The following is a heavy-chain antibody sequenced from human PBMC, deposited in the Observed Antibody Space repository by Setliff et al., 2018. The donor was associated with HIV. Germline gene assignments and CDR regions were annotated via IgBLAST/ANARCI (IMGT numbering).Heavy chain of an antibody. J-gene: IGHJ4*02. V-gene: IGHV3-7*03. Sequence: GGSLRLSCAASGFSFSTHYMAWVRQAPGKGLEWVANIKHDGSARYYVASVMDRFTISRDNAKNSLVLQMNSLRDEDTALYYCASCAAGPCCRNSFDSWGRGTLVTVSS. D-gene: IGHD2-15*01. CDR1: GFSFSTHY. CDR3: ASCAAGPCCRNSFDS. CDR2: IKHDGSAR.